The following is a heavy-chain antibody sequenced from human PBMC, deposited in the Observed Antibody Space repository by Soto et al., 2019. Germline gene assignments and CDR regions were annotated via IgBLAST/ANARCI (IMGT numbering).Heavy chain of an antibody. V-gene: IGHV4-59*08. D-gene: IGHD1-26*01. CDR2: IYYTGST. Sequence: SETLSLTCTVSGGSISTYYWSWIRQPPGKGLEWIGYIYYTGSTNYNPSLKSRVTISVDTSKNQFSLKLRSVTAADTAVYYCARQGGSHYYFDYWGQGTLVTVS. CDR1: GGSISTYY. J-gene: IGHJ4*02. CDR3: ARQGGSHYYFDY.